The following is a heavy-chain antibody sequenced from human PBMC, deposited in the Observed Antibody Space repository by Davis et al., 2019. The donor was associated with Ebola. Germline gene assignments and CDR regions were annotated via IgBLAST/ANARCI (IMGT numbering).Heavy chain of an antibody. J-gene: IGHJ5*02. V-gene: IGHV3-30-3*01. Sequence: PGGSLRLSCAASGFTFSSYAMHWVRQAPGKGLEWVAVISYDGSNKYYADSVKGRFTISRDNSKNTLYLQMNSLRAEDTAVYYCARSYSNYGWFDPWGQGTLVTVSS. CDR2: ISYDGSNK. CDR1: GFTFSSYA. CDR3: ARSYSNYGWFDP. D-gene: IGHD4-11*01.